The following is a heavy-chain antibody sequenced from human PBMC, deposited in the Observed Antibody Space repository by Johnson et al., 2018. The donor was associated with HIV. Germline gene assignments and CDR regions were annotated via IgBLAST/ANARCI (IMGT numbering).Heavy chain of an antibody. J-gene: IGHJ3*02. V-gene: IGHV3-30-3*01. CDR3: VRDLGLIGPWGAFYI. D-gene: IGHD3-16*01. CDR2: ISYDGSDK. CDR1: GFTVSSNY. Sequence: QVQLVESGGGLVQPGGSLRLSCAASGFTVSSNYMSWVRQAPGKGLEWVAVISYDGSDKYYANSVKGRFSISRDNSKNTLSLLMNSLREEDTAVYYCVRDLGLIGPWGAFYIWGQGTRVTVSS.